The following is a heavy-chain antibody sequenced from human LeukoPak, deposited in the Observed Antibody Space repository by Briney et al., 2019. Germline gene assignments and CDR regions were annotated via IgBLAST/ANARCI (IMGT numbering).Heavy chain of an antibody. D-gene: IGHD2-21*01. Sequence: GASVKVSCKSSGYTFTSYGITWVRQAPGQGLEWMGWISVYNGNTNYAQKLQGRVTMTTDTSTSTAYMELRSLRSDDTAVYYCARDDVVVDAFDIWGQGTMVTVSS. CDR1: GYTFTSYG. CDR2: ISVYNGNT. CDR3: ARDDVVVDAFDI. J-gene: IGHJ3*02. V-gene: IGHV1-18*01.